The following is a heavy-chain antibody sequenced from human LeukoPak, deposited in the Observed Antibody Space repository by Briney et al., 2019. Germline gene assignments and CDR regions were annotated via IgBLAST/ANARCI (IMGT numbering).Heavy chain of an antibody. Sequence: PGGSLRLSCAASGFTFSSYGMHWVRQAPGKGLEWVAVISYDGSNKYYADSVKGRFTISRDNSKNTLYLQMNSLRAEDTAVYYCARGWAARGYGDYYDSSGYWYWGQGTLVTVSS. CDR1: GFTFSSYG. CDR3: ARGWAARGYGDYYDSSGYWY. D-gene: IGHD3-22*01. V-gene: IGHV3-30*03. J-gene: IGHJ4*02. CDR2: ISYDGSNK.